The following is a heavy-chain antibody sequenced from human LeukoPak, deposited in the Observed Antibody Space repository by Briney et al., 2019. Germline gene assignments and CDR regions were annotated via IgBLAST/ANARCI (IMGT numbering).Heavy chain of an antibody. V-gene: IGHV1-2*02. CDR3: ARSPSQYQLLALDAFDI. D-gene: IGHD2-2*01. CDR1: GYTFTGYY. CDR2: INPNSGGT. J-gene: IGHJ3*02. Sequence: GASVKVSCKASGYTFTGYYMHWVRQAPGQGLEWMGWINPNSGGTNYAQKFKGRVTMTRDTSISTAYMELSRLRSDDTAVYYCARSPSQYQLLALDAFDIWGQGTMVTVSS.